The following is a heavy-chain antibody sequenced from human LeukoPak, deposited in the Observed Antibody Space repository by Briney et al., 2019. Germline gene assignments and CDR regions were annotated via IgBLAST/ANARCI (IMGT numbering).Heavy chain of an antibody. J-gene: IGHJ4*02. D-gene: IGHD3-3*01. Sequence: SETLSLTCSVSSGFISNYYWSWIRQPAGKGLEWIGRISTSGNTNYSPPLMRRVTMSVDTYKNQFFLNLRSVTAADTAVDYCARDSRYYDFWSGYLDYWGQGALVTVSS. CDR1: SGFISNYY. CDR2: ISTSGNT. V-gene: IGHV4-4*07. CDR3: ARDSRYYDFWSGYLDY.